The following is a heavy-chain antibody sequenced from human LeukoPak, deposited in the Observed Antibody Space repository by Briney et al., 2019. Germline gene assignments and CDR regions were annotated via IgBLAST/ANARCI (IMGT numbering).Heavy chain of an antibody. CDR1: GFSSHG. J-gene: IGHJ4*02. CDR2: VSYDGSNK. Sequence: GGSLRLSCTASGFSSHGMFWVRQAPGKGLEWVTFVSYDGSNKYYADSVKGRFTISRDTSKNTLWLQMNSLRVDDTALYYCAKSLGGDYGSGSYYVVFDSWGQGTLVTVSS. CDR3: AKSLGGDYGSGSYYVVFDS. V-gene: IGHV3-30*12. D-gene: IGHD3-10*01.